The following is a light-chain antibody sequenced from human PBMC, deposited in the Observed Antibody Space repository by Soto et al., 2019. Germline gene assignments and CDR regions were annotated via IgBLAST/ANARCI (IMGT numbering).Light chain of an antibody. CDR1: QSVSSTY. Sequence: EIVLTQSPGTLSLSPGERATLSCRASQSVSSTYLAWYQQRPGQAPRLLIYGASSRATGIPDRFSGSGSGTDFTLTISRLVPEDFAVYYCHQYSSSTKTFGQGTKVEIK. J-gene: IGKJ1*01. CDR3: HQYSSSTKT. CDR2: GAS. V-gene: IGKV3-20*01.